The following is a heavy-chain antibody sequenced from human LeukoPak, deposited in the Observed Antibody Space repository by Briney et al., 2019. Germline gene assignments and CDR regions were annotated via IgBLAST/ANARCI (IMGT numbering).Heavy chain of an antibody. CDR1: GFTFSSYA. J-gene: IGHJ4*02. CDR2: ISYDGSNK. V-gene: IGHV3-30-3*01. D-gene: IGHD3-22*01. Sequence: GGSLRLSCAASGFTFSSYAMHWVRQAPGKGLEWVAVISYDGSNKYYADSVKGRFTISRDNSKNTLYLQMNSLRAEDTAVYYCAIPSRTITMIVPFDYWGQGTLVTVSS. CDR3: AIPSRTITMIVPFDY.